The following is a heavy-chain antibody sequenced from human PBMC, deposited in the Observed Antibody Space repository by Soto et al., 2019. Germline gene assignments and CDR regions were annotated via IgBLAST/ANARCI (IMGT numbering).Heavy chain of an antibody. V-gene: IGHV3-64*02. CDR3: ARGGASYFYYGLDV. CDR2: ISRTGGGT. J-gene: IGHJ6*02. Sequence: PGGSLRLSWAPSGFNFSTHALHWVRQSPGNGLQFVSAISRTGGGTYYADSVKGRFIISRDNAKNTLYLQMGSLRAEDMAVYYCARGGASYFYYGLDVWGLGTTVTVSS. CDR1: GFNFSTHA. D-gene: IGHD3-10*01.